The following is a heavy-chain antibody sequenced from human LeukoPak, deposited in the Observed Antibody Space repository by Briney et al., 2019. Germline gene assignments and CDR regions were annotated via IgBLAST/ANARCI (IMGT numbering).Heavy chain of an antibody. Sequence: AETLSPTCAVYGVSSSGYHWRWLRQSPGKGLEGIGEINHSESTNYNPSLKSRVTISVDTSKNQFSLKLSSVTAADTAVYYCATASVDTAMALGYWGQGTLVTVSS. J-gene: IGHJ4*02. CDR3: ATASVDTAMALGY. CDR1: GVSSSGYH. D-gene: IGHD5-18*01. V-gene: IGHV4-34*01. CDR2: INHSEST.